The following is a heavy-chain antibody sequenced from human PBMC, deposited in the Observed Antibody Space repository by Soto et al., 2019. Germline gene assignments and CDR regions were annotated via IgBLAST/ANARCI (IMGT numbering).Heavy chain of an antibody. CDR1: NAATHRNL. CDR3: ARGGISHWAYFYYMDV. D-gene: IGHD2-21*01. V-gene: IGHV4-34*01. Sequence: SKTLSLACVVSNAATHRNLCISTLQPPGMALEWIGEINHLGSINYNPSLKSRVTMSVDTSKNQFSLTLNSVTAADTATYYCARGGISHWAYFYYMDVWDRGTTVT. J-gene: IGHJ6*03. CDR2: INHLGSI.